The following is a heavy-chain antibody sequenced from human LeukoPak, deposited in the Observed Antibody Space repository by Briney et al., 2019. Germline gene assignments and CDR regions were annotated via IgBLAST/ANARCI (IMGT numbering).Heavy chain of an antibody. CDR1: GFTFSNYA. CDR3: ARESRPFNFGYYFDL. D-gene: IGHD3-10*01. V-gene: IGHV3-64*02. J-gene: IGHJ4*02. CDR2: INSDGSST. Sequence: GSLRLSCVASGFTFSNYAIHWVRQAPGKGLECVSAINSDGSSTNYADSVKGRFIIPRDNSKNTLYLQMGSLRAEDMAIYYCARESRPFNFGYYFDLWGQGSLVTVS.